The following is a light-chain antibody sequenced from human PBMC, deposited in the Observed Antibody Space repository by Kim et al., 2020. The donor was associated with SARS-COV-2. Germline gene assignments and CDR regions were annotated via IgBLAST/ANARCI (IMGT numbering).Light chain of an antibody. CDR3: QQYNSYPWT. J-gene: IGKJ1*01. CDR1: QRISGW. Sequence: GYVGKRVTITCRASQRISGWLAWCKKKPGKTPKLLFYDASSVESGAPSRFSGGGAGTEFTLTISSLQPDEFATYYCQQYNSYPWTFGQGTKVDIK. V-gene: IGKV1-5*01. CDR2: DAS.